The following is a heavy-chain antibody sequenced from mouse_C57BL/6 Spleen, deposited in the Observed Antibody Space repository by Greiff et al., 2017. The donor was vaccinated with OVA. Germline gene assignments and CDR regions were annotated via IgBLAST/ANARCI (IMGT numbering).Heavy chain of an antibody. CDR1: GYTFTDYY. J-gene: IGHJ2*01. CDR3: ASITTVVANYFDY. Sequence: VKLVESGPELVKPGASVKISCKASGYTFTDYYINWVKQRPGQGLEWIGWIFPGSGSTYYNEKFKGKATLTVDKSSSTAYMLLSSLTSEDSAVYFCASITTVVANYFDYWGQGTTLTVSS. D-gene: IGHD1-1*01. V-gene: IGHV1-75*01. CDR2: IFPGSGST.